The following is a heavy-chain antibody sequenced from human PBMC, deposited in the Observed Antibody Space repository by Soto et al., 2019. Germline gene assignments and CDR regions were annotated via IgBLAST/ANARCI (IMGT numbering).Heavy chain of an antibody. Sequence: HPGGSLRLSCAASGFTFSSYGMHWVRQAPGKGLEWVAVISYDGSNKYYADSVKGRFTISRDNSKNTLYLQMNSLRAEDTAVYYCARNGYCISTSCYDFDYWGQGTLVTVSS. V-gene: IGHV3-30*03. CDR3: ARNGYCISTSCYDFDY. CDR1: GFTFSSYG. J-gene: IGHJ4*02. D-gene: IGHD2-2*01. CDR2: ISYDGSNK.